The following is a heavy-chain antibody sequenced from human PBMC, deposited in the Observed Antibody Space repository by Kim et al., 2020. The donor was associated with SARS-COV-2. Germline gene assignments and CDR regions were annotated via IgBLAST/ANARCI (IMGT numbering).Heavy chain of an antibody. CDR2: ITWNSGSI. D-gene: IGHD1-26*01. Sequence: GGSLRLSCVASGLTFDDYAMHWVRQAPGKGLEWVSGITWNSGSIGYADSVKGRFTISRDNANNSLYLQMNSLRAEDTALYYCAKDSGNYYPTFNYMDVWGKGTTVTVSS. V-gene: IGHV3-9*01. CDR3: AKDSGNYYPTFNYMDV. J-gene: IGHJ6*03. CDR1: GLTFDDYA.